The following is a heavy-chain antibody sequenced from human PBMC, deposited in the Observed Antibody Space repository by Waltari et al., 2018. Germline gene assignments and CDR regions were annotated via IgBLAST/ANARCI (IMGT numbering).Heavy chain of an antibody. Sequence: QLQLEESGPGLVKPSETLSLTCTVSGGPISSTNYYWGWIRQPPGKGLEWIGTIYYSGRTYYTPSLKSRVTISVDTSKNQFSLKLSSVTAADTAVYYCARHRDIVATMFDYWGQGTLVTVSS. V-gene: IGHV4-39*01. CDR2: IYYSGRT. J-gene: IGHJ4*02. D-gene: IGHD5-12*01. CDR3: ARHRDIVATMFDY. CDR1: GGPISSTNYY.